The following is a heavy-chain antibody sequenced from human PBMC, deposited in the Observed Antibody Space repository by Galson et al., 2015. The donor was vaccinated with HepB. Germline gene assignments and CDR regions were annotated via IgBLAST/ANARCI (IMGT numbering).Heavy chain of an antibody. CDR2: IGGSGGTT. V-gene: IGHV3-23*01. J-gene: IGHJ3*02. Sequence: SLRLSCAASGFTLRSYVMSWVRQAPGKGLEWVSGIGGSGGTTYYADSVKGRFAISRDSSKNTLYLQMNSLSAADSAVYYCARTTPLRYDAFDIWGQGTMVTVSS. CDR3: ARTTPLRYDAFDI. CDR1: GFTLRSYV. D-gene: IGHD2-2*02.